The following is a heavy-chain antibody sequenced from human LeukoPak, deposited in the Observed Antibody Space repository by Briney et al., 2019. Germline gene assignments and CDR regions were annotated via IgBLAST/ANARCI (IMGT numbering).Heavy chain of an antibody. CDR3: ARDNSVRDEAWWFSP. CDR1: GYTFTSNY. Sequence: EASVKVSCKSFGYTFTSNYMHWVRQAPGQGPEWMGVISPSGASTTYAQTFQGRVTLTRDMSTSTDYLELSCLRSEDTAVYYCARDNSVRDEAWWFSPWSQGTLVTVSS. J-gene: IGHJ5*02. CDR2: ISPSGAST. V-gene: IGHV1-46*01. D-gene: IGHD5-24*01.